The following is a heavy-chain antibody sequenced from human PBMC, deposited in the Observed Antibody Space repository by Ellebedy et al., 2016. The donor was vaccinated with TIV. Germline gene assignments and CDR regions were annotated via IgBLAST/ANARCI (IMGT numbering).Heavy chain of an antibody. V-gene: IGHV3-30*03. CDR2: ISNDGRSK. J-gene: IGHJ4*02. Sequence: GESLKISCVTSGFTFSDYCMHWVRQAPGQGLEWVANISNDGRSKKYGDSVRGRFTISRDNSKSTLYLQMDSLRDDDTAVYYCAPGGTTKVKKGFGYWGQGTLVTVSS. CDR3: APGGTTKVKKGFGY. D-gene: IGHD3-16*01. CDR1: GFTFSDYC.